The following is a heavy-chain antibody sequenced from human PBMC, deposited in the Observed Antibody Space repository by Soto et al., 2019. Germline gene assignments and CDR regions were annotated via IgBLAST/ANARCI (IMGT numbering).Heavy chain of an antibody. CDR3: ARAPRKDFWSGSDAFDI. Sequence: QVQLQESGPGLVKPSQTLSLTCTVSGGSISSGNYYWSWIRQHPGKGLEWIGYIDYSGSTYYNPSLKSRVTISVDTSKNQFSLKLSSVTAADTAVYYCARAPRKDFWSGSDAFDIWGQGTMVTVSS. CDR2: IDYSGST. D-gene: IGHD3-3*01. J-gene: IGHJ3*02. V-gene: IGHV4-31*03. CDR1: GGSISSGNYY.